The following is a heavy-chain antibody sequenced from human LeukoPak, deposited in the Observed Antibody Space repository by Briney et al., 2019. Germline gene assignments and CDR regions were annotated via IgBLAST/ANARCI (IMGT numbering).Heavy chain of an antibody. CDR3: AKAPIQTYYYDSSGYSY. Sequence: GGSLRLSCAASGFTFSSYAMSWVRQAPGKGLEWVSAISGSGGSTYYADSVKGRFTISRDNPKNTLYLQMNSLRAEDTAVCYCAKAPIQTYYYDSSGYSYWGQGTLVTVSS. D-gene: IGHD3-22*01. CDR2: ISGSGGST. V-gene: IGHV3-23*01. J-gene: IGHJ4*02. CDR1: GFTFSSYA.